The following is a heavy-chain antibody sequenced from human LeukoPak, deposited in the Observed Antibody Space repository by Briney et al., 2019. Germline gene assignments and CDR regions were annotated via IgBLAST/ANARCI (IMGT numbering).Heavy chain of an antibody. V-gene: IGHV4-39*07. D-gene: IGHD3-22*01. CDR3: ARVPYYYDSSGYSERKYYFDY. Sequence: PSETLSLTCTVSGGSISSSSYYWGWIRQPPGKGLEWIGSIYYSGSTYYNPSLKSRVTISVDTSKNQFSLKLSSVTAADTAVYYCARVPYYYDSSGYSERKYYFDYWGQGTLVTVSS. CDR1: GGSISSSSYY. CDR2: IYYSGST. J-gene: IGHJ4*02.